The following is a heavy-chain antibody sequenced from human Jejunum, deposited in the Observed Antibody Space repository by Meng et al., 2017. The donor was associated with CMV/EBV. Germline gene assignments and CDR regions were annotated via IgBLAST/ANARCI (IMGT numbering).Heavy chain of an antibody. D-gene: IGHD3-3*01. V-gene: IGHV3-23*01. CDR1: TFSSYA. Sequence: TFSSYAMSWVRPAPGKGLEWVSAISGSGGSTYYADSVKGRFTISRDNSKNTLYLQMNSLRAEDTAVYYCAKVVGYDFWRPNWFDPWGQGTLVTVSS. J-gene: IGHJ5*02. CDR3: AKVVGYDFWRPNWFDP. CDR2: ISGSGGST.